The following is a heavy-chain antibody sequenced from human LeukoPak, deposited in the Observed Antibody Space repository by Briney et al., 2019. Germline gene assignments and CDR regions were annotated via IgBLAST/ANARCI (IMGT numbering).Heavy chain of an antibody. CDR1: GGSFSGYY. J-gene: IGHJ4*02. V-gene: IGHV4-34*12. D-gene: IGHD3-22*01. CDR2: IFYSGST. Sequence: SETLSLTCAVYGGSFSGYYWSWIRQPPGKGLEWIGNIFYSGSTYYSPSLKSRVTISGDTSKNQFSLRLSSVTAADTAVYYCARASYSYDINGWVPFDYWGQGTLVTVSS. CDR3: ARASYSYDINGWVPFDY.